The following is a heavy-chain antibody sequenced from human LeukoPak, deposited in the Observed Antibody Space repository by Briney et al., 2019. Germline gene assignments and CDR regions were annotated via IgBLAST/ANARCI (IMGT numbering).Heavy chain of an antibody. CDR3: ARDLYYYDSSGEY. CDR1: GFTFSSYA. J-gene: IGHJ4*02. V-gene: IGHV3-30*04. CDR2: ISYDGSNK. D-gene: IGHD3-22*01. Sequence: GKSLRLSCAASGFTFSSYAMHWVRQAPGKGLEWVAVISYDGSNKYYADSVKGRFTISRDNSKNTLYLQMNSLRAEDTAVYYCARDLYYYDSSGEYWGQGTLVTVSS.